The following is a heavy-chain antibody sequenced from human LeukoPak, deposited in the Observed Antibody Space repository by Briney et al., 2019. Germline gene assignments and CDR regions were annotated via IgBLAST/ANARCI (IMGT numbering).Heavy chain of an antibody. Sequence: ASVKVSCKVSGYTLTELSMHWVRQAPGKGLEWMGGFDPEDGETIYAQKFQGRVTMTEDTSTDTAYMELSSLRSEDMAVYYCATGLWELPHVDYFDYWGQGTLVTVSS. V-gene: IGHV1-24*01. J-gene: IGHJ4*02. CDR3: ATGLWELPHVDYFDY. CDR1: GYTLTELS. CDR2: FDPEDGET. D-gene: IGHD1-26*01.